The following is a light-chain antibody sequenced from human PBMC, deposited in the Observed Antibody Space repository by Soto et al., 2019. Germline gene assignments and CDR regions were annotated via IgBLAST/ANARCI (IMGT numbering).Light chain of an antibody. CDR2: DAS. CDR1: QDITTY. Sequence: DVQLTQSPSSLSASVGDRVTITCQASQDITTYLHWYQQKPGKAPKLLISDASSLAPGVPSRFSGSGSGTDFSFTISILQPEDSGIYYCQQYYDLPPLTFGGGSTVE. CDR3: QQYYDLPPLT. J-gene: IGKJ4*01. V-gene: IGKV1-33*01.